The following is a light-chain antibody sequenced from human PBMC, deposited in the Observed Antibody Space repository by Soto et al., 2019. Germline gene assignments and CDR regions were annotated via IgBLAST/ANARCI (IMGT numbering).Light chain of an antibody. V-gene: IGKV3-11*01. J-gene: IGKJ1*01. CDR2: DAS. CDR3: QQRSNWPLT. Sequence: EIVLISLLAIPSKTQGERATLSCRASQSVSNYFAWYQQKPGQAPRLLIYDASNRATGIPARFSGSGSGTDFTLTISSLEPEDFAVYYCQQRSNWPLTFGQGTKVDIK. CDR1: QSVSNY.